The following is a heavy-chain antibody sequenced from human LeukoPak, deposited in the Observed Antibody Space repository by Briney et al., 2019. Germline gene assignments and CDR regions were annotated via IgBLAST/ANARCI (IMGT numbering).Heavy chain of an antibody. V-gene: IGHV4-39*02. J-gene: IGHJ4*02. D-gene: IGHD6-19*01. CDR2: VYYSGSS. CDR3: ARDGVLSIAVARGYFDY. CDR1: GGSLSSSSYY. Sequence: SETLSLTCTVSGGSLSSSSYYWGWIRQPPGKGLEWIGSVYYSGSSYYTPSLKSRVTISLDTSKNHFSLKLSSVTAADTAVYYCARDGVLSIAVARGYFDYWGQGTLVTVSS.